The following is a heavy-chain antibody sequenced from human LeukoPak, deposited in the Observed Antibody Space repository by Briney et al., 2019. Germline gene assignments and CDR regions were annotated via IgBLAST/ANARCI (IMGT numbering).Heavy chain of an antibody. CDR3: ARGIIGGGDY. Sequence: GRSLRLSCEASGFTFSGYWVHWVRQAPGKGLVWASRISPDGSTISYADSVKGRFTISRDNAKNTLYLQMNSLRVEDTAVYYCARGIIGGGDYWGQGTLVTVSS. CDR2: ISPDGSTI. D-gene: IGHD3-16*01. CDR1: GFTFSGYW. J-gene: IGHJ4*02. V-gene: IGHV3-74*01.